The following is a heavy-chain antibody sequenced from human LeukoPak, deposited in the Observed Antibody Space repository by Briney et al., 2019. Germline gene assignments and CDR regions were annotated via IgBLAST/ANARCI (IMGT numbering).Heavy chain of an antibody. D-gene: IGHD4-17*01. CDR2: TLYDGSNK. CDR1: GFTFSNYA. CDR3: AKDHDYGDYLDY. Sequence: GRSLRLSCAASGFTFSNYAMHWVRQAPGKGLEWVADTLYDGSNKYYADSVKGRFTVSRDNSKNMLWLQMNSLRADDTAVCYCAKDHDYGDYLDYWGQGTLVTVSS. J-gene: IGHJ4*02. V-gene: IGHV3-30*18.